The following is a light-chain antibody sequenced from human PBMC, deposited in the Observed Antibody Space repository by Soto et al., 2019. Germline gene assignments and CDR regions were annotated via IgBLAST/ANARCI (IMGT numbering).Light chain of an antibody. J-gene: IGLJ1*01. Sequence: QSVLTQPASVSASPGQSITISCTGTISDIGGYNYVSWYQHHPGKPPKLIISEVSNRPSGVSDRFSGSKSGNTASLTISGLQAEDEADYYCSSYRARSTYVFGTGTKVTVL. CDR3: SSYRARSTYV. CDR2: EVS. V-gene: IGLV2-14*01. CDR1: ISDIGGYNY.